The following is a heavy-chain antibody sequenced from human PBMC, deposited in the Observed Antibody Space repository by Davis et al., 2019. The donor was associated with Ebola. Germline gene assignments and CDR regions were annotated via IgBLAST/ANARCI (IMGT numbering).Heavy chain of an antibody. CDR2: ISSSSSYI. V-gene: IGHV3-21*01. CDR1: GFTFSSYS. D-gene: IGHD4-23*01. Sequence: GESLKISCAASGFTFSSYSMNWVRQAPGKGLEWVSSISSSSSYIYYADSVKGRFTISRDNAKNSLYLQMNSLRAEDTAVYYCAREATVVTLRLRDYYYGMDVWGQGTTVTVSS. CDR3: AREATVVTLRLRDYYYGMDV. J-gene: IGHJ6*02.